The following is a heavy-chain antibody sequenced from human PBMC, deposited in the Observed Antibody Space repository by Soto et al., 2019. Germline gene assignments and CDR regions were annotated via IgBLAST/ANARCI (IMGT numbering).Heavy chain of an antibody. CDR2: MSGSGGST. Sequence: EVQLLESGGGLVQPGGSLRLSCSASGFTFSSYAMSWVRQAPGKGLEWVSAMSGSGGSTYYADSVKGRFTISRDNSKNTLYLQMNSLRAEDTAVYYCAVRVVVAAPYNDWGQGTLVTVSS. CDR3: AVRVVVAAPYND. D-gene: IGHD2-15*01. V-gene: IGHV3-23*01. CDR1: GFTFSSYA. J-gene: IGHJ4*02.